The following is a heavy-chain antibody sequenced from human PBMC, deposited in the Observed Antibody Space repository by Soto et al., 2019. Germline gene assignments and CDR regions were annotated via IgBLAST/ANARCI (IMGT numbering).Heavy chain of an antibody. V-gene: IGHV3-33*01. CDR2: IWYDGSNK. J-gene: IGHJ6*02. Sequence: QVQLVESGGGVVQPGRSLRLSCAASGFTFSSYGMHWVRQAPGKGLEWVAVIWYDGSNKYYADSVKGRFTISRDNSKNTLYLQMNSLRAEDTAVYYCARGLALPAYYYYGMDVWGQGTTVTVSS. CDR1: GFTFSSYG. CDR3: ARGLALPAYYYYGMDV.